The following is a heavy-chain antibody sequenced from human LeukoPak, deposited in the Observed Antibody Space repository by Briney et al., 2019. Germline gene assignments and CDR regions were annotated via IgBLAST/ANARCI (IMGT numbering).Heavy chain of an antibody. CDR3: AREYSSSPNWFDP. V-gene: IGHV4-59*12. J-gene: IGHJ5*02. Sequence: PSETLSLTCTVSGSSISSYYWSWIRQPPGKGLEWIGYIYYSGSTNYNPSLRSRVTISVDTSKNQFSLKLSSVTAADTAVYYCAREYSSSPNWFDPWGQGTLVTVSS. CDR1: GSSISSYY. CDR2: IYYSGST. D-gene: IGHD6-6*01.